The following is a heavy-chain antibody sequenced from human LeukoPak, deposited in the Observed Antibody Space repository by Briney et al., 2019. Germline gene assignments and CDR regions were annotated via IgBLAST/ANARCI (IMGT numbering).Heavy chain of an antibody. D-gene: IGHD6-19*01. Sequence: PSETLSLTCTVSGGSISSYYWSWIRQPPGKGLEWIGYIYYSGSTNYNPSHKSRVTISVDTSKNQFSLKLSSVTAADTAVYYCASSVVAGTQIDYWGQGTLVTVSS. CDR2: IYYSGST. J-gene: IGHJ4*02. V-gene: IGHV4-59*01. CDR3: ASSVVAGTQIDY. CDR1: GGSISSYY.